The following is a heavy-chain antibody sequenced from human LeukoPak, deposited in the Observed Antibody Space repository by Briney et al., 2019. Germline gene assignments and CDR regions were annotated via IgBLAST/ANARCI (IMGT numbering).Heavy chain of an antibody. CDR1: GFTFSSYG. V-gene: IGHV3-33*06. J-gene: IGHJ4*02. D-gene: IGHD6-19*01. CDR3: AKEGPTSGWYSGFDY. CDR2: IWYGGSNK. Sequence: GGSLRLSCAASGFTFSSYGMHWVRQAPGKGLEWVAVIWYGGSNKYYADSVKGRFTISRDNSKNTLYLQMNSLRAEDTAVYYCAKEGPTSGWYSGFDYWGQGTLVTVSS.